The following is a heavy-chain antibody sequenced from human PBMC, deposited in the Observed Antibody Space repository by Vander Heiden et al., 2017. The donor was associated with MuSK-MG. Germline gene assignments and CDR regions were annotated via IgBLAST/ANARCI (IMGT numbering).Heavy chain of an antibody. CDR2: IYPGDSDT. D-gene: IGHD3-22*01. CDR3: ARQRNYYDSSGYYLFNYYYMDV. V-gene: IGHV5-51*01. J-gene: IGHJ6*03. CDR1: GYSFTSYW. Sequence: EVQLVQSGAEVKKPGESLKISCKGSGYSFTSYWIGWVRQMPGKGLEWMGIIYPGDSDTRYSPSFQGQVTISADKSISTAYLQWSSLKASDTAMYYCARQRNYYDSSGYYLFNYYYMDVWGQGTTVTVSS.